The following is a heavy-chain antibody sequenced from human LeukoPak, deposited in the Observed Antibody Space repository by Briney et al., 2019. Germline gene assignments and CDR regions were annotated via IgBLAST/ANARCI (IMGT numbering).Heavy chain of an antibody. J-gene: IGHJ4*02. CDR2: IYYSGST. V-gene: IGHV4-59*01. CDR3: ARGVGLSAAAGLFDY. D-gene: IGHD6-13*01. Sequence: MSSETLSLTCTVSAGSISSYFWSWIRQPPGKGLEWIGYIYYSGSTSYNPSLKSRVTFSVDTSKNQFSLKQTSVTAADTAVYYCARGVGLSAAAGLFDYWGQGSRVTVSS. CDR1: AGSISSYF.